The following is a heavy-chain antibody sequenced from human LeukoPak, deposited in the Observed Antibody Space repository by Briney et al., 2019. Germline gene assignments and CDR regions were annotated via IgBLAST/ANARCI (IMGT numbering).Heavy chain of an antibody. V-gene: IGHV1-46*03. Sequence: ASVKVSCKASGYTFTSYYMHWVRQAPGQGLEWMGIINPSGGSTSYAQKFQGRVTMTRHTSTSTVYMELSSLRSEDTAVYYCARAESPGDAFDIWGQGTMVTVSS. CDR2: INPSGGST. D-gene: IGHD3-10*01. CDR1: GYTFTSYY. CDR3: ARAESPGDAFDI. J-gene: IGHJ3*02.